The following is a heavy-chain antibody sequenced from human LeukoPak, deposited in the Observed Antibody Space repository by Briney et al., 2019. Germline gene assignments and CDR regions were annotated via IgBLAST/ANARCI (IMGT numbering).Heavy chain of an antibody. CDR2: IYYSGST. V-gene: IGHV4-39*01. CDR3: ARLNGLELPD. J-gene: IGHJ4*02. CDR1: GGSISSSSYY. Sequence: SETLSLTCTVSGGSISSSSYYWGWIRQPPGKGLEWIGSIYYSGSTYYNPSLKSRVTISGDTSKNQFSLKLSSVTAADTAVYYCARLNGLELPDWGQGTLVTVSS. D-gene: IGHD1-7*01.